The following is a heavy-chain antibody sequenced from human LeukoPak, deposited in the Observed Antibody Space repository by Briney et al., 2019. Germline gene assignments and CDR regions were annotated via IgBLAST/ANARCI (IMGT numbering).Heavy chain of an antibody. D-gene: IGHD1-26*01. CDR1: GGSISSSSYS. Sequence: PSETLSLTCTVSGGSISSSSYSWGWIRQPPGKGLEWIGSIYYSGSTYYNPSLKSRVTISVDTSKDQFSLKLSSVTAADTAVYYCAKDQRELLQVDYWGQGTLVTVSS. CDR3: AKDQRELLQVDY. CDR2: IYYSGST. V-gene: IGHV4-39*02. J-gene: IGHJ4*02.